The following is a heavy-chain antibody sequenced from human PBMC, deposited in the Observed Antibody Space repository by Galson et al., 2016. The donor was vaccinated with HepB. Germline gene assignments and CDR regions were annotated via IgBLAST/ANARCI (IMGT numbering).Heavy chain of an antibody. CDR3: ARDRASWDVQHTGSFDY. CDR1: GDSVSSIDAA. V-gene: IGHV6-1*01. Sequence: CAISGDSVSSIDAAWNWIRQSPSRGLEWLGRTYYRSKWYYDYAVSVKSRMTINPDTSKNQLSLQLNSVTPEDTAVYYCARDRASWDVQHTGSFDYWGQGTLVTVSS. CDR2: TYYRSKWYY. J-gene: IGHJ4*02. D-gene: IGHD2-21*01.